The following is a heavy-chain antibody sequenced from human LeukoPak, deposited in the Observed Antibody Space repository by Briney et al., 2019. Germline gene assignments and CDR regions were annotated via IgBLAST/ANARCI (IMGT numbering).Heavy chain of an antibody. D-gene: IGHD2-2*01. CDR1: GFXFSSYS. V-gene: IGHV3-21*06. CDR2: ISSSSSYI. J-gene: IGHJ4*02. Sequence: PGGSLRLSCAASGFXFSSYSINWVRQAPGKGLEWVSSISSSSSYIYYADSVKGRFTISRDNAKNSLYLQMNSLRAEDTAVYYCATSHHGDIVVVSAQMFDYWGQGTLVTVSS. CDR3: ATSHHGDIVVVSAQMFDY.